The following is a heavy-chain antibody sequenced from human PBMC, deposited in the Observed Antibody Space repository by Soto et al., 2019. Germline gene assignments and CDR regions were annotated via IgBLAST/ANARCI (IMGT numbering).Heavy chain of an antibody. CDR1: GFTFSRYG. V-gene: IGHV3-30*18. CDR3: AKDRAVTARGDYGMDV. CDR2: ISYDGSNK. Sequence: QVQLVESGGGVVQPGRSLRLTCAASGFTFSRYGMHWVLQAPGKGLEWAAVISYDGSNKYYADSVKGRFTISRDNSKHTQYLQMNSLRAEDTAVYYCAKDRAVTARGDYGMDVWGQGTTVTVSS. J-gene: IGHJ6*02. D-gene: IGHD2-21*02.